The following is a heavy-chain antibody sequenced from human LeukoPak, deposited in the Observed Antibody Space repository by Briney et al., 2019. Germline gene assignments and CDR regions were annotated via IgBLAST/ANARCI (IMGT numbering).Heavy chain of an antibody. CDR3: AKADYSTTYFDY. CDR1: GFTFSSYA. Sequence: GGSLRLSCAASGFTFSSYAMSWVRQAPGKGLEWVSAISGSGGSTYYADSVKGRFTISRDNSKNTLYLQMNSLRAEETAVYYCAKADYSTTYFDYWGQGTLVTVSS. J-gene: IGHJ4*02. CDR2: ISGSGGST. D-gene: IGHD4-11*01. V-gene: IGHV3-23*01.